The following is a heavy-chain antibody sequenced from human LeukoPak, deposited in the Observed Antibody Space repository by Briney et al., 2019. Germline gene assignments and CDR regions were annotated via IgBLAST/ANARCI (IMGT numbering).Heavy chain of an antibody. CDR3: ARALGYCSGGSCYHAFDI. D-gene: IGHD2-15*01. CDR1: GGSISSYY. V-gene: IGHV4-59*01. J-gene: IGHJ3*02. CDR2: IYYSGST. Sequence: SETLSLTCTVSGGSISSYYWSWIRQPPGKGLEWIGYIYYSGSTNYNPSLKSRVTISVDTSKNQFSLKLSSVTAADTAVYYCARALGYCSGGSCYHAFDIWGQGTMVTVSS.